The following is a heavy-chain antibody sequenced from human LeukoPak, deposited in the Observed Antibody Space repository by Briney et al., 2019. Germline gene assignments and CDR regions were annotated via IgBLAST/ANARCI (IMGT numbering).Heavy chain of an antibody. CDR3: AKIVGVTDAFDI. D-gene: IGHD3-16*01. J-gene: IGHJ3*02. V-gene: IGHV3-53*01. Sequence: PGGSLRLSCAASGFSVSKNYMSWVRQAPGKGLEWVSLIYTGGSTYYADSVRGRFTIPRDNSKNTLYLQMNRLRDEDTAVYYCAKIVGVTDAFDIWGQGTMVTISS. CDR2: IYTGGST. CDR1: GFSVSKNY.